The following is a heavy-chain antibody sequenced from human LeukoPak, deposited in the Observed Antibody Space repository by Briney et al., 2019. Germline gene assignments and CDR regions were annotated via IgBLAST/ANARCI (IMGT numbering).Heavy chain of an antibody. V-gene: IGHV3-21*01. CDR1: GFTFSSYS. CDR3: ARGLKMVRGVDY. CDR2: ISSSSSYI. J-gene: IGHJ4*02. D-gene: IGHD3-10*01. Sequence: GGSLRLSFAASGFTFSSYSMNWVRQAPGKGLEWVSSISSSSSYIYYADSVKGRFTISRDNAKNSLYLQMNSLRAEDTAVYYCARGLKMVRGVDYWGQGTLVTVSS.